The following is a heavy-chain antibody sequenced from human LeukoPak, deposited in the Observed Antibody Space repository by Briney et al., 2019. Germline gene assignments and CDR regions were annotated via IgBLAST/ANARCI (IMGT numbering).Heavy chain of an antibody. V-gene: IGHV3-23*01. D-gene: IGHD5-18*01. J-gene: IGHJ4*02. CDR2: ISSSGGST. CDR1: GITFSNYA. CDR3: VRIQLWRYFDY. Sequence: PGGSLRLSCPASGITFSNYAMTWVRQAPGKGLEWVSAISSSGGSTYYADSVMGRFTISRDNSKNTLYLQMNSLRAEDTAVYYCVRIQLWRYFDYWGQGTLVTVSS.